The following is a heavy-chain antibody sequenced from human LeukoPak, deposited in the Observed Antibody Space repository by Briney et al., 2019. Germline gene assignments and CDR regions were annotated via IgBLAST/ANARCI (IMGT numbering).Heavy chain of an antibody. J-gene: IGHJ4*02. V-gene: IGHV4-4*09. CDR2: IYTSGST. CDR1: GASISSYY. D-gene: IGHD3-22*01. Sequence: SDTRSLTFTLSGASISSYYCSWIRQPPGKGLEWIGYIYTSGSTNYKPSLKSRVTISVDTSKNQFSLKLNSVTAADTAVYYCARLRYYDSSIDYWGQGTLVTVSS. CDR3: ARLRYYDSSIDY.